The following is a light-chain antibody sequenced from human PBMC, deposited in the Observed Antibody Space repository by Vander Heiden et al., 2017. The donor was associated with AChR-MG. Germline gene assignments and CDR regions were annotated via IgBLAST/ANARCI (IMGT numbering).Light chain of an antibody. CDR1: PSLSSH. J-gene: IGKJ1*01. Sequence: VMPPSPATPSVSPGVTAALSCQPCPSLSSHLAWYKQRPAKAPRLPIYAASSSATCSPARFSGSGSATEVTPIIVSRQSEDFAFYYCQQYNLSPVWTFGQGTKVEMK. V-gene: IGKV3-15*01. CDR2: AAS. CDR3: QQYNLSPVWT.